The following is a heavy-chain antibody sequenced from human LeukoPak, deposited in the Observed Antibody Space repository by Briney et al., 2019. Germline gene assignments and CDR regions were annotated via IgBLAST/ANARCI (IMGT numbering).Heavy chain of an antibody. Sequence: SETLSLTCTVSGGSVSSGSYYWSWIRQPPGKGLEWIGYIYYSGSTNYNPSLRSRATISIDTSKDQFSQKLTSVSAGDTAIYYCARTSTVQGSDWGQGTLVTVSS. J-gene: IGHJ4*02. CDR3: ARTSTVQGSD. V-gene: IGHV4-61*01. CDR2: IYYSGST. D-gene: IGHD3-10*01. CDR1: GGSVSSGSYY.